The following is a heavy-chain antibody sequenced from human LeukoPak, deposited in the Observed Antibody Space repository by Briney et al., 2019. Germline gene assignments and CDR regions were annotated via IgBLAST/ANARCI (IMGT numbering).Heavy chain of an antibody. Sequence: PGGSLRHSCAASGFTFSSYAMSWVRQAPGKGLEWVSAISGSGGSTYYADSVKGRFTISRDNSKNTLYLQMNSLRAEDTAVYYCAKRYCSSTSCHAFDYWGQGTLVTVSS. CDR3: AKRYCSSTSCHAFDY. J-gene: IGHJ4*02. D-gene: IGHD2-2*01. V-gene: IGHV3-23*01. CDR1: GFTFSSYA. CDR2: ISGSGGST.